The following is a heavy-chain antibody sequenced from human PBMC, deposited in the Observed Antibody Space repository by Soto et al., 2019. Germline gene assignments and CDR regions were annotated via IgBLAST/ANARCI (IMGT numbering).Heavy chain of an antibody. J-gene: IGHJ6*02. Sequence: QVQLVQSGGEVKKPGASVKVSGKASGYTFTIYGINWVRQAPGQGLEWMGWISPDNGNANYAEKLQGRVTITTDTSTSTAYRELRSLRFDDTAVDYCARALGYSGYAGMDVWGQGTTVTVSS. V-gene: IGHV1-18*01. D-gene: IGHD5-12*01. CDR3: ARALGYSGYAGMDV. CDR1: GYTFTIYG. CDR2: ISPDNGNA.